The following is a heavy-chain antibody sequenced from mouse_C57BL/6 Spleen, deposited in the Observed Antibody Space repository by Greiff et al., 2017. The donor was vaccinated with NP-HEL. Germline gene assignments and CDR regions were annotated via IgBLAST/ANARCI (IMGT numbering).Heavy chain of an antibody. CDR2: ISYDGSN. CDR3: ARGWLLRTFDY. J-gene: IGHJ2*01. Sequence: DVQLQESGPGLVKPSQSLSLTCSVTGYSITSGYYWNWIRQFPGNKLEWMGYISYDGSNNYNPSLKNRISITRDTSKNQFFLKLNSVTTEDTATYYCARGWLLRTFDYWGQGTTLTVSS. CDR1: GYSITSGYY. V-gene: IGHV3-6*01. D-gene: IGHD2-3*01.